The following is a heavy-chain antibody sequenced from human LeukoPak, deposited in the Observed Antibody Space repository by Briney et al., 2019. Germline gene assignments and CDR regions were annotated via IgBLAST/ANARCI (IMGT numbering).Heavy chain of an antibody. J-gene: IGHJ4*02. V-gene: IGHV3-7*01. Sequence: GGSLRLSCAASGFTFSRYWMSWVRQAPGKGLEWVANIKQDGGEKHHGASVKGRFTISRGNAKNSLYLQMNSLRVEDTAVYYCVKHETGPEYWGQGTLVAVSS. CDR3: VKHETGPEY. CDR2: IKQDGGEK. D-gene: IGHD1-14*01. CDR1: GFTFSRYW.